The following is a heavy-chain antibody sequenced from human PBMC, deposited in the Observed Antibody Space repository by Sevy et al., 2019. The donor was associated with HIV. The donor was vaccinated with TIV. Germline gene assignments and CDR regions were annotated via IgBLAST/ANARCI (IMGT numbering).Heavy chain of an antibody. J-gene: IGHJ6*02. Sequence: GGSLRLSCVGSEFTFNDDFMTWVRQAPGKGLEWVSSISSRSTYIYYADSVKGRFNISRDNAKNSMFLQMNSLRPEDTAVYYCARDRDDYASGRRHPYYYYHGMDVWGQGTTVTVSS. CDR3: ARDRDDYASGRRHPYYYYHGMDV. D-gene: IGHD3-10*01. V-gene: IGHV3-21*01. CDR1: EFTFNDDF. CDR2: ISSRSTYI.